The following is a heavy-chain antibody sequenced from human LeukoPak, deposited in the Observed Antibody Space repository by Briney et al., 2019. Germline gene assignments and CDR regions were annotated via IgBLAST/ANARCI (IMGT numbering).Heavy chain of an antibody. CDR2: VYRTGNA. CDR1: GYSISSGYY. J-gene: IGHJ4*02. D-gene: IGHD3-10*01. CDR3: AKARGYGSGYFEY. Sequence: PSETLSLTCSVYGYSISSGYYWSWIRQPPGKELEWIGVVYRTGNAYDNPSLKSRVTISIDTSKNQFSLNLTSVTAADTAVYFCAKARGYGSGYFEYWGQGILVLVSS. V-gene: IGHV4-38-2*02.